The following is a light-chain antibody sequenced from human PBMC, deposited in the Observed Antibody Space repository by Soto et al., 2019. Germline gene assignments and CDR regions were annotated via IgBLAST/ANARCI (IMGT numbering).Light chain of an antibody. CDR1: QSVSSSY. V-gene: IGKV3-20*01. Sequence: EIVLTQSPGTLPLSPGERATLSCRASQSVSSSYLAWYQQKPGQAPRLLIYGASSRATGIPDRFSGSGSGTDFTLTISRLEPEDFAVYYCQLVTFDQGTRLEIK. CDR2: GAS. J-gene: IGKJ5*01. CDR3: QLVT.